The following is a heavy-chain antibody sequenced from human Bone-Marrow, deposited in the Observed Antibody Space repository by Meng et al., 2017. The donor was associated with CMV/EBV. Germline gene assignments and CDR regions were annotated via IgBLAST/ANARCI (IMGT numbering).Heavy chain of an antibody. CDR3: ARVLSPNWEVFDY. D-gene: IGHD7-27*01. V-gene: IGHV3-66*02. CDR1: GFTVSSNY. Sequence: GGSLRLSCAASGFTVSSNYMSWVPQAPGKGLEWVSVIYSGGSTYYADSVKGRFTISRDNSKNTLYLQMNSLRAEDTAVYYCARVLSPNWEVFDYWGQGTLVTVSS. J-gene: IGHJ4*02. CDR2: IYSGGST.